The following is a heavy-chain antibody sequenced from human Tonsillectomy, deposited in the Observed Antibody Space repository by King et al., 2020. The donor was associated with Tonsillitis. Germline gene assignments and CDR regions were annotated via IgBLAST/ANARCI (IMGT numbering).Heavy chain of an antibody. CDR2: ISYDGGNK. J-gene: IGHJ6*02. V-gene: IGHV3-30*18. CDR3: AKESGMDV. CDR1: GFTFSTYG. Sequence: VQLVESGGGVVQPGRALRLSCAASGFTFSTYGMHWVRQAPGKGLEWVALISYDGGNKYYADSVKGRFTISRVNSKNTLYLQMNSLRAEDTAVYYCAKESGMDVWGQGTTVTVSS.